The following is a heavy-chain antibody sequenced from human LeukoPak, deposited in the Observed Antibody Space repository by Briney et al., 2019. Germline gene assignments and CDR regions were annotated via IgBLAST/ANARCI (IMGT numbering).Heavy chain of an antibody. V-gene: IGHV3-11*01. CDR3: ARDVAAVGDFDY. J-gene: IGHJ4*02. Sequence: PGGSLRLSCAASAFTCSNYYMSWIRQAPGKGLGWVSYISSSGSTIYYADSVKGRFTISRDNAKNSLYLQMNSLRAEDTAVYYCARDVAAVGDFDYWGQGTLVTVSS. D-gene: IGHD2-15*01. CDR2: ISSSGSTI. CDR1: AFTCSNYY.